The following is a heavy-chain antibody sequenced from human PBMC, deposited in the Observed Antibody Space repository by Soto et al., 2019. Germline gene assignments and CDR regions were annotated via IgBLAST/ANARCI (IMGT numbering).Heavy chain of an antibody. D-gene: IGHD1-26*01. J-gene: IGHJ4*02. CDR3: ATEMGATQGPFDN. CDR1: VFPFGANA. Sequence: EVQVLESGGGLVQPGGSLRLSCVVSVFPFGANARSWVRQAPGKGLEWVSGLSNTGRRTSYADSVKGRFNISRDNSENTVYLQMNSLRVEDTAVYYCATEMGATQGPFDNWGQGTLVTVSS. V-gene: IGHV3-23*01. CDR2: LSNTGRRT.